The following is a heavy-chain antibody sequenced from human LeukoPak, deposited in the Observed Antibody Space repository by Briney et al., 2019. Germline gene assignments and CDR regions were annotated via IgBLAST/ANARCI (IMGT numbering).Heavy chain of an antibody. V-gene: IGHV3-7*01. CDR3: ARETPRRGETRDGYR. J-gene: IGHJ4*02. CDR1: GFTFTKYW. D-gene: IGHD5-24*01. Sequence: GGSLRLSCAASGFTFTKYWMNWVRQVPGKGLECLANIKEDGSETYYADSVKGRFTISRDNPKNLLFLQINSLRVEDTAVYYCARETPRRGETRDGYRWGQGTLVTVSS. CDR2: IKEDGSET.